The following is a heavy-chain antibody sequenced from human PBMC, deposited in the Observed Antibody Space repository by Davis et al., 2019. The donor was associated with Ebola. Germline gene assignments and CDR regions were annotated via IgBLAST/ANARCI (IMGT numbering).Heavy chain of an antibody. CDR3: AAAPTYFQTYYGMDV. CDR1: GFTFTSSA. CDR2: IVVGSGNT. Sequence: SVQVSCKASGFTFTSSAMQWVRQARGQRLEWIGWIVVGSGNTNYAQKFQERVTITRDMSTSTAYMELSSLRSEDTAVYYWAAAPTYFQTYYGMDVWGQGTTVTVSS. D-gene: IGHD3-10*01. J-gene: IGHJ6*02. V-gene: IGHV1-58*02.